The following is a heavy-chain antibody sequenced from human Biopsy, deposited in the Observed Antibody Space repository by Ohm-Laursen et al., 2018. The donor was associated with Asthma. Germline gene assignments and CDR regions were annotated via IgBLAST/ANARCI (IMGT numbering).Heavy chain of an antibody. CDR2: ISSRGSNI. V-gene: IGHV3-48*04. Sequence: SLRLSRAASVFTFSRFGMHWVRRAPGKGLEWVAYISSRGSNIFYADSVKGRFTISRDNAKKSLFLEMNSLTVEDTAVYFCARGYSTSWYFGYWGQGTLVTVSS. CDR1: VFTFSRFG. CDR3: ARGYSTSWYFGY. J-gene: IGHJ4*02. D-gene: IGHD6-13*01.